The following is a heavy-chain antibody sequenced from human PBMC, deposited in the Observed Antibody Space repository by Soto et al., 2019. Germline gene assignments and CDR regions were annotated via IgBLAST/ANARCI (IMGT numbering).Heavy chain of an antibody. CDR1: GYTFTSYA. CDR2: SNIGNGNT. Sequence: QVQLVQSGAEVKKPGASVRVSCRTSGYTFTSYAIHWVRQAPGQGLEWMAWSNIGNGNTKYSQKFQGRVTVSRDTSASTAYMELSSLRSEETTVYYCAGDYLCGGVCYDYGLDPWGQGTLVTVSS. D-gene: IGHD2-21*02. CDR3: AGDYLCGGVCYDYGLDP. V-gene: IGHV1-3*04. J-gene: IGHJ5*02.